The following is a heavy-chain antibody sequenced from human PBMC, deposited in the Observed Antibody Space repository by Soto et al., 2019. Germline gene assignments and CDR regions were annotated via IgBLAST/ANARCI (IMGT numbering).Heavy chain of an antibody. D-gene: IGHD3-22*01. CDR1: GGSISSGGYY. J-gene: IGHJ3*02. V-gene: IGHV4-31*03. CDR3: ASRGGYYPYDAFDI. Sequence: SETLSLTCTVSGGSISSGGYYWSWIRQHPGKGLEWIGYIYYSGSTYYNPSLKSRVTISVDTSKNQFSLKLSSVTAADTAVYYCASRGGYYPYDAFDIWGQGTMVTVSS. CDR2: IYYSGST.